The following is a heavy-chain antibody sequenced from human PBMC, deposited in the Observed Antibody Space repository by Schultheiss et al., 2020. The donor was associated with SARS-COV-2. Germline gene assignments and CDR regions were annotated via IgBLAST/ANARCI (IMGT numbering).Heavy chain of an antibody. Sequence: ASVKVSCKASGYTFTSYGISWVRQAPGKGLEWMGGVDLRNGETVYAQKFQGSVIMTEDTSTDTAYMELSSLRSEDTAVYYCATEFSLEAFDYWGQGTLVTVSS. CDR2: VDLRNGET. J-gene: IGHJ4*02. V-gene: IGHV1-24*01. CDR3: ATEFSLEAFDY. CDR1: GYTFTSYG.